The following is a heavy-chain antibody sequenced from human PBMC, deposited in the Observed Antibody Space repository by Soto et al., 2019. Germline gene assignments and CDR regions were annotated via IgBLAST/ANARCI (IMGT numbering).Heavy chain of an antibody. V-gene: IGHV3-30*18. CDR2: ISYDGSNK. CDR3: AKDQYWYCSSTSCLGYFDY. D-gene: IGHD2-2*01. Sequence: QVQLVESGGGVVQPGRSLRLSCAASGFTFSSYGIHWVRQAPGKGLEWVAVISYDGSNKYYADSVKGRFTISRDNSKNTLYLQMNSLRAEDTAVYYCAKDQYWYCSSTSCLGYFDYWGQGTLVTVSS. CDR1: GFTFSSYG. J-gene: IGHJ4*02.